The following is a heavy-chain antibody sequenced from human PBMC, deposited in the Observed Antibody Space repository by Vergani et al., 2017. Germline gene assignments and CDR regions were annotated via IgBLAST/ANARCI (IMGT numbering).Heavy chain of an antibody. D-gene: IGHD3-10*01. CDR2: INPNSGGT. V-gene: IGHV1-2*02. Sequence: QVQLVQSGAEVKKPGASVKVFCKASGYTFTGYYMHWVRQAPGQGLEWMGWINPNSGGTNYAQKFQGRVTMTRDTSISTAYMELSRLRSDDTAVYYCARELPRRQSGSGSYYKGGRFDPWGQGTLVTVSS. CDR1: GYTFTGYY. J-gene: IGHJ5*02. CDR3: ARELPRRQSGSGSYYKGGRFDP.